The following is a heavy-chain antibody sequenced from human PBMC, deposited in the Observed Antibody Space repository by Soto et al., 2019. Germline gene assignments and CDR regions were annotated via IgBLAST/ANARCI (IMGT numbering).Heavy chain of an antibody. CDR2: ISGSAGST. Sequence: GGSLRLSCAASGFTFNNYAINWVRQSPGKGLEWVSVISGSAGSTYYADSVKGRFTITRDNSKNTLYLQMSSLRAEGTAVYYCAKAGGAAGTVDYFDYWGQGXLVTVSS. V-gene: IGHV3-23*01. D-gene: IGHD6-13*01. J-gene: IGHJ4*02. CDR3: AKAGGAAGTVDYFDY. CDR1: GFTFNNYA.